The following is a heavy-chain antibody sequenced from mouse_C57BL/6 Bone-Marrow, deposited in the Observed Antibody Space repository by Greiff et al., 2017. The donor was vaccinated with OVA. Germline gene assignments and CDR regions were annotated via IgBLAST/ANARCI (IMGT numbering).Heavy chain of an antibody. Sequence: EVQRVESGGGLVQPGGSLKLSCAASGFTFSDYYMYWVRRTPEKRLEWVAYISNGGGSTYYPDTVKGRFTISRDNAKNTLYLQMSRLKSEDTAMYYCARHRAMDYWGQGTSVTVSS. V-gene: IGHV5-12*01. CDR1: GFTFSDYY. J-gene: IGHJ4*01. CDR2: ISNGGGST. CDR3: ARHRAMDY.